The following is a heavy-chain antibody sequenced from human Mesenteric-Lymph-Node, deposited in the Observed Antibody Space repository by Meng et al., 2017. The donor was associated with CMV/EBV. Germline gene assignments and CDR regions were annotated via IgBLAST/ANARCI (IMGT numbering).Heavy chain of an antibody. V-gene: IGHV5-51*01. J-gene: IGHJ5*02. CDR2: IYPGDSDP. Sequence: GESLKISCKGSGYSFTTYWIGWVRQMPGKGLEWMGIIYPGDSDPRYSPSFQGQVTLSADKSISTAYLQWSSLKASDTAMYYCARRQLLSDWFDPWGQGTLVTVSS. CDR3: ARRQLLSDWFDP. D-gene: IGHD2-2*01. CDR1: GYSFTTYW.